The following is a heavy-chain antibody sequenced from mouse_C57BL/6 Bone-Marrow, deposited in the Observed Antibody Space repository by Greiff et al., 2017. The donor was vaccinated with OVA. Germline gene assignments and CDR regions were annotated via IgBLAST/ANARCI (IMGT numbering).Heavy chain of an antibody. CDR2: ILPNSGST. CDR1: GYTFTSYW. Sequence: QVQLKQPGAELVKPGASVKLSCKASGYTFTSYWMHWVKQRPGQGLEWIGMILPNSGSTNYNEKFKSKATLTVDKSSSTAYMQLSSLTSEDSAVYYCARGGYGSKRGYVGVWGTGTTVTVSS. CDR3: ARGGYGSKRGYVGV. D-gene: IGHD1-1*01. J-gene: IGHJ1*03. V-gene: IGHV1-64*01.